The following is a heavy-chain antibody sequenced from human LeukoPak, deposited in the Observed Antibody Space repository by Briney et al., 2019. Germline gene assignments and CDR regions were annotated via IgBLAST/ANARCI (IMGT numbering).Heavy chain of an antibody. D-gene: IGHD3-16*01. CDR3: ARDGKRTSMITSGGARPHYFDY. J-gene: IGHJ4*02. Sequence: PGGSLRLSCAASGFTFRSYGMSWVRQAPGKGLEWIGSIYYSGSTFYNPSLKSRVTISVDRSKNQFSLKLSSVTAADTAVFYCARDGKRTSMITSGGARPHYFDYWGQGALVTVSS. CDR2: IYYSGST. CDR1: GFTFRSYG. V-gene: IGHV4-39*07.